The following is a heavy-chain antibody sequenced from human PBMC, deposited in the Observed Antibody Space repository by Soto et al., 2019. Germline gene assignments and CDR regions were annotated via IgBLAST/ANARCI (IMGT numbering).Heavy chain of an antibody. CDR3: ARRRSSTAFDI. J-gene: IGHJ3*02. CDR1: GYSFTSYW. Sequence: GESLKISCKGSGYSFTSYWIGWVRQMPGKGLEWMGIIYPGDSDTRDSPSFQGQVTISADKSTSTAYLQWSNLKASDTAMYYWARRRSSTAFDIWGQGTLVTASS. V-gene: IGHV5-51*01. CDR2: IYPGDSDT.